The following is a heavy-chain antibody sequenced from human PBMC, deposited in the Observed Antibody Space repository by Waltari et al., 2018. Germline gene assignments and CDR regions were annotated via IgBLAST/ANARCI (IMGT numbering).Heavy chain of an antibody. D-gene: IGHD3-22*01. CDR2: IYYSGST. Sequence: QVQLQESGPGLVKPSETLSLTCTVSGGSISSYYWSWIRQPPGQGLEWIGYIYYSGSTNYNPSLKSRGTISVDTSKNQFSLKLSSVTAADTAVYYCARVMRYYDSSGYYYAWYFDLWGRGTLVTVSS. V-gene: IGHV4-59*01. J-gene: IGHJ2*01. CDR3: ARVMRYYDSSGYYYAWYFDL. CDR1: GGSISSYY.